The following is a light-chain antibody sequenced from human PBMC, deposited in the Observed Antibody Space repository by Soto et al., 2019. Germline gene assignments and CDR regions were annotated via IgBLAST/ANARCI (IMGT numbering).Light chain of an antibody. CDR3: QQRSDSIT. V-gene: IGKV3-11*01. Sequence: IVFTRSPATLSLSPGERATLSCRPSQSVSSSLAWLQQKPGQAPRLLIYDASNRATGIPARFSGSGSGTDFTLTISSLEPEDFADYYCQQRSDSITLGQGTRLEIK. CDR1: QSVSSS. CDR2: DAS. J-gene: IGKJ5*01.